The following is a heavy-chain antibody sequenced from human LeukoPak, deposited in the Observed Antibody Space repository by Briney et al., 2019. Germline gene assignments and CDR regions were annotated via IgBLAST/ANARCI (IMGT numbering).Heavy chain of an antibody. V-gene: IGHV1-69*05. D-gene: IGHD4-17*01. CDR3: ARRGDRLRALDY. Sequence: ASVKVSCKASGGTFSSYAISWVRQAPGQGLEWMGGIIPIFGTANYAQKFQGRVTITTDESTSTAYLELSSPRSEDTAVYYCARRGDRLRALDYWGQGTLVTVSS. CDR2: IIPIFGTA. CDR1: GGTFSSYA. J-gene: IGHJ4*02.